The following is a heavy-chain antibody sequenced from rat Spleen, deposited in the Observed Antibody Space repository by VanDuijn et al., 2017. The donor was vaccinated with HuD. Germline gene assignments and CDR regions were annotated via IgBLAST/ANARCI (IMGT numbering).Heavy chain of an antibody. J-gene: IGHJ1*01. Sequence: EVQLVESGGGLVQPGRSLKLSCAASGFTFSNYGMHWIRQAPTKGLEWVASISPSGGSTYYRDSVKGRFTISRDNAKSTLYLQMDSLRSEDTATYYCATQKFGVRYYWYFDFWGPGTMVTVSS. V-gene: IGHV5-19*01. CDR1: GFTFSNYG. CDR2: ISPSGGST. D-gene: IGHD4-3*01. CDR3: ATQKFGVRYYWYFDF.